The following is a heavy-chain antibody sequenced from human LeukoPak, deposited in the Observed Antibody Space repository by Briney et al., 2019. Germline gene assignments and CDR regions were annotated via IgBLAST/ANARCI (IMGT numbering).Heavy chain of an antibody. J-gene: IGHJ4*02. CDR2: ISSSSTI. Sequence: SGGSLRLSCAASGFTFSSYSMNWVRQAPGKGLEWVSYISSSSTIYYADSVKGRFTISRDNAKNTLYLQMNSLRAEDTAVYYCASTSASGWGQGTLVTVSS. D-gene: IGHD3-10*01. CDR1: GFTFSSYS. CDR3: ASTSASG. V-gene: IGHV3-48*04.